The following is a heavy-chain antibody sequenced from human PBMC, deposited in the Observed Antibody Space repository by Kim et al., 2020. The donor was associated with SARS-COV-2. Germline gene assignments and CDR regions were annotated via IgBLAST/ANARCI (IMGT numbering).Heavy chain of an antibody. CDR3: ARDLAYCGGDCSEDAFDI. Sequence: KGRVTISVDTSKNQFSLKLSSVTAADTAVYYCARDLAYCGGDCSEDAFDIWGQGTMVTVSS. V-gene: IGHV4-59*01. J-gene: IGHJ3*02. D-gene: IGHD2-21*02.